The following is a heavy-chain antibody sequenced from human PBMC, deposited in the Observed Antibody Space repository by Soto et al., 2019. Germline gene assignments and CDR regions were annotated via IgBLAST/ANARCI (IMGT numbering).Heavy chain of an antibody. V-gene: IGHV3-23*01. CDR1: GFTFSTYA. Sequence: EVQLLESGGTLVQPGGSLRLSCAASGFTFSTYAMNWVRQAPGKGLEWVSYISGSSGGSTYYAASVKGRFTISRDNYKNTLFLQMNSLRVEDTAVYYCAKVSRFPGGLRSLFWGQGSLVTVSS. CDR3: AKVSRFPGGLRSLF. D-gene: IGHD3-10*01. CDR2: ISGSSGGST. J-gene: IGHJ4*02.